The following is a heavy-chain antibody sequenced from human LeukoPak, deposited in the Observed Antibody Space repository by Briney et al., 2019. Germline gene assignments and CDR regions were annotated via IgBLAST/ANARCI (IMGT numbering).Heavy chain of an antibody. J-gene: IGHJ6*02. CDR1: GYTFTSYD. D-gene: IGHD6-6*01. V-gene: IGHV1-8*01. CDR2: MNPNSGNT. CDR3: ARESVSSIAARYYYYYGMDV. Sequence: ASVKVSCKASGYTFTSYDINWVRQAPGQGLEWMGWMNPNSGNTGYAQKFQGRVTMTRNTSISTAYMELSSLRSEDTAVYYCARESVSSIAARYYYYYGMDVWGQGTTVTVSS.